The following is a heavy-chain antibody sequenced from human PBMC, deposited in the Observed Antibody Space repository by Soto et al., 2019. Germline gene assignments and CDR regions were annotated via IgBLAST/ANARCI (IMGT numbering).Heavy chain of an antibody. D-gene: IGHD1-26*01. CDR1: GFSLSNARMG. V-gene: IGHV2-26*01. Sequence: SGPTLVNPTETLTLTCTVSGFSLSNARMGVSWIRQPPGKALEWLAHIFSNDEKSYSTSLKSRLTISKDTSKSQVVLTMTNMDPVDTATYYCARTSPYSPPGTNWFDPWGQGTLVTVSS. CDR3: ARTSPYSPPGTNWFDP. CDR2: IFSNDEK. J-gene: IGHJ5*02.